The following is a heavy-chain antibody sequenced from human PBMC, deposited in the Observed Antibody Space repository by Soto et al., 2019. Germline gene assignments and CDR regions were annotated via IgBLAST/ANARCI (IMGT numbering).Heavy chain of an antibody. J-gene: IGHJ4*02. V-gene: IGHV4-59*08. CDR2: IYYSGTT. Sequence: SETLSLTCAVYGGSFSNYYWTWIRQPPGKGLEWIGYIYYSGTTNYNPSLKSRVTISVDTSKNQFSLKLSSVTAADTAVYYCARQLITWGQGTLVTV. CDR1: GGSFSNYY. CDR3: ARQLIT.